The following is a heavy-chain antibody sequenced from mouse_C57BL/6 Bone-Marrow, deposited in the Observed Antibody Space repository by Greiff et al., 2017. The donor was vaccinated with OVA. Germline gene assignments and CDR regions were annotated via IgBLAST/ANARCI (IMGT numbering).Heavy chain of an antibody. D-gene: IGHD2-1*01. CDR1: GYTFTSYW. Sequence: VQLQQPGAELVRPGTSVKLSCKASGYTFTSYWMHWVKQRPGQGLEWIGVIDPSDSYTNYNQKFKGKATLTVDTSSSTAYMQLSSLTSEDSAVYYCARSGPMVKRAWFAYWGQGTLVTVSA. CDR2: IDPSDSYT. V-gene: IGHV1-59*01. J-gene: IGHJ3*01. CDR3: ARSGPMVKRAWFAY.